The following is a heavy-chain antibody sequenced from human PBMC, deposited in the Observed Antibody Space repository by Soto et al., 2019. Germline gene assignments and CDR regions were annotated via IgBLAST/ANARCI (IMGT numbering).Heavy chain of an antibody. CDR3: ARVVVVTASDWFDP. CDR1: GFTFSSFA. V-gene: IGHV3-23*01. D-gene: IGHD2-21*02. J-gene: IGHJ5*02. Sequence: RLSCAASGFTFSSFAMSWVRQAPGKGLDWVSAISGSGGSTYSADSVKGRFTISRDNSKNTLYLQMNSLRAEDTAVYYCARVVVVTASDWFDPWGQGTLVTVSS. CDR2: ISGSGGST.